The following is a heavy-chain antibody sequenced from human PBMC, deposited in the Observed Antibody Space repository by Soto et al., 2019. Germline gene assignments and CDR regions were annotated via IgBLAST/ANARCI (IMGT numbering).Heavy chain of an antibody. J-gene: IGHJ4*02. V-gene: IGHV4-4*02. CDR3: ASRPPCRTHGICYPPDY. D-gene: IGHD2-8*01. Sequence: PSETLSLTCAVSGGSISSSNWWSWVRQRPGKGLEWIGEIYHSGSTNYNPSLNSRVTISVAKSKNQFSLKLSSVTSADPAVYSSASRPPCRTHGICYPPDYWGEGTQVTVSS. CDR2: IYHSGST. CDR1: GGSISSSNW.